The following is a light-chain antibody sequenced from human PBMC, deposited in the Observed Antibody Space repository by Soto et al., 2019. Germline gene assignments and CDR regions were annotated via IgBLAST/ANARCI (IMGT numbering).Light chain of an antibody. J-gene: IGLJ2*01. V-gene: IGLV2-8*01. CDR2: EVS. Sequence: QSVLTQPPSASGSPGQSVTISCTGTSSDVGGYNYVSWYQQHPGKAPKLMISEVSKRPSVVPDRFSGSKSGNTASLTVSGLQAEDEADYYCCSYAGSNTWPVVFVGGTKLTVL. CDR1: SSDVGGYNY. CDR3: CSYAGSNTWPVV.